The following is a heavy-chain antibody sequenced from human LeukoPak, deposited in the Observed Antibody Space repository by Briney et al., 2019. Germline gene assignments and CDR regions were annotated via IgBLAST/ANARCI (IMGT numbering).Heavy chain of an antibody. Sequence: SVKVSCKASGGTFSSYAISWVRQAPGQGLEWMGGIIPIFGTANYAQKFQGRVTITADESTSTAYVELSSLRSEDTAVYYCARDLGSGYRGAYWGQGTLVTVSS. CDR2: IIPIFGTA. J-gene: IGHJ4*02. CDR1: GGTFSSYA. D-gene: IGHD5-12*01. CDR3: ARDLGSGYRGAY. V-gene: IGHV1-69*01.